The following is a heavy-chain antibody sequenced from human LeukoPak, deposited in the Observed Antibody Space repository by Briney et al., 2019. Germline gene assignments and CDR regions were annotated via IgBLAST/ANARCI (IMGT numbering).Heavy chain of an antibody. CDR3: AREGQLPDDYYGSGI. CDR2: ISSSSSYI. CDR1: GFTFSSYS. V-gene: IGHV3-21*01. Sequence: GGSLRLSCAASGFTFSSYSMNWVRQAPGKGLEWVSSISSSSSYIYYADSVKGRFTISRDNAKNSLYLQMNSLRAEDTAVYYCAREGQLPDDYYGSGIWGQGTLVTVSS. J-gene: IGHJ4*02. D-gene: IGHD3-10*01.